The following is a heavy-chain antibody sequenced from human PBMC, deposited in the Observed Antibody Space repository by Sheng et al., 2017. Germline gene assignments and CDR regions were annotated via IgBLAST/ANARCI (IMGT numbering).Heavy chain of an antibody. CDR3: ARGGNYLDY. Sequence: EVQLVESGGGFVQPGGSLRLACAASGFTFSSYEMKWVRQAPGKGLEWVSHISTSGSRRDYADSVKGRFTISRDNAKNSLYMQVNSLRVEDTAVYFCARGGNYLDYWGQGTLVTVS. V-gene: IGHV3-48*03. D-gene: IGHD1-26*01. CDR2: ISTSGSRR. J-gene: IGHJ4*02. CDR1: GFTFSSYE.